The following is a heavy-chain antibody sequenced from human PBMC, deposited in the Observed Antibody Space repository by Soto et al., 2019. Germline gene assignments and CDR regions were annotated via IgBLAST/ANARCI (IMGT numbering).Heavy chain of an antibody. CDR3: ARGDSTDCSNGVCSFFYNHDMDV. CDR1: GYSFTDYH. J-gene: IGHJ6*02. CDR2: INPKSGGT. V-gene: IGHV1-2*04. D-gene: IGHD2-8*01. Sequence: ASVKVSCKASGYSFTDYHIHWVRQAPGQGLEWLGRINPKSGGTSTAQKFQGWVTMTTDTSISTASMELTRLTSDDTAIYSCARGDSTDCSNGVCSFFYNHDMDVWGQGTTVTVSS.